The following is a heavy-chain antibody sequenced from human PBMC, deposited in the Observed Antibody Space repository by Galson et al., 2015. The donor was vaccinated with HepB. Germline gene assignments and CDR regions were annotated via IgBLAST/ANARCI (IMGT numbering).Heavy chain of an antibody. D-gene: IGHD2-2*01. V-gene: IGHV3-15*01. CDR2: IKRKPEGETV. CDR1: GFTFSDTW. CDR3: TTYQLPGR. Sequence: SLRLSCAASGFTFSDTWMSWVRQAPGKGLEWIGRIKRKPEGETVDYAVPVNCRFTISREDSNNTLYLQLNSLKSEDTAMYYCTTYQLPGRRGQGTLVTVSS. J-gene: IGHJ4*02.